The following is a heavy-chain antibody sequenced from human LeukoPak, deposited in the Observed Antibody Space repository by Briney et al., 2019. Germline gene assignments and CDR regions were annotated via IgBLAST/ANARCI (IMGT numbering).Heavy chain of an antibody. CDR3: AKRGYCSGGSCSILFYFDY. V-gene: IGHV3-23*01. CDR2: VGGRDGST. J-gene: IGHJ4*02. CDR1: GFTFSSYA. D-gene: IGHD2-15*01. Sequence: GGSLRLSCSASGFTFSSYAMSWVRQAPGKGLEWVSAVGGRDGSTYYADSVRGRFTISRDNSKHTLLLQMNSLRAEDTAVYYCAKRGYCSGGSCSILFYFDYWGQGTLVTVSS.